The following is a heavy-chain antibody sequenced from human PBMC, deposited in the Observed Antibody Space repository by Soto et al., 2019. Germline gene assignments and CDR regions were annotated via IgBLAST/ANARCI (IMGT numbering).Heavy chain of an antibody. CDR3: ARGADVLVPAAAPGAY. V-gene: IGHV1-69*12. CDR2: IIPIFGTA. D-gene: IGHD2-2*01. Sequence: QVQVVQSGAEVKKPGSSVKVSCKASGGTFSSYAISWVRQAPGQGLEWMGGIIPIFGTANYAQKFQGRVTINADESTSTAYMELSSLRSEDRGGYYCARGADVLVPAAAPGAYWGQGTLVTVSS. J-gene: IGHJ4*02. CDR1: GGTFSSYA.